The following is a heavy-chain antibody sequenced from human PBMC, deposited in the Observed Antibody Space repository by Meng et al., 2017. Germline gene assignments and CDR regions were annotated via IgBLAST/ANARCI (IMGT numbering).Heavy chain of an antibody. CDR1: GYPFTSYA. CDR3: ARLVAGTFGQLFDP. V-gene: IGHV7-4-1*02. CDR2: INTNTGNP. D-gene: IGHD2-15*01. J-gene: IGHJ5*02. Sequence: GFGLKKLGSSWQVSCKASGYPFTSYAMNWVRQAPGQGLEWMGWINTNTGNPTYAQGFTGRFVFSLDTSVSTAYLQISSLKAEDTAVYYCARLVAGTFGQLFDPWGQGTLVTVSS.